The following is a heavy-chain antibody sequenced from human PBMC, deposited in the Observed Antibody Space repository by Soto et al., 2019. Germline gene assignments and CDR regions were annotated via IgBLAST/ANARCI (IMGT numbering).Heavy chain of an antibody. Sequence: PGGSLRLSCAASGFTFSSYSMNWVRQAPGKGLEWVSSISSSSSYIYYADSVKGRFTISRDNAKNSLYLQMNSLRAEDTAVYYCARGNKRWLQLGYFDYWGQGTLVTVSS. CDR1: GFTFSSYS. CDR3: ARGNKRWLQLGYFDY. J-gene: IGHJ4*02. D-gene: IGHD5-12*01. V-gene: IGHV3-21*01. CDR2: ISSSSSYI.